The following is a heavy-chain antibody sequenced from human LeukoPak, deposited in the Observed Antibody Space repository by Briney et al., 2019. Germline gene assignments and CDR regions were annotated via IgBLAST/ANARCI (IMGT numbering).Heavy chain of an antibody. CDR2: ISGSGGST. CDR1: GFTFSSYA. D-gene: IGHD1-26*01. CDR3: AGRELRYYYYGMDV. J-gene: IGHJ6*02. Sequence: PGGSLRLSYAASGFTFSSYAMSWVRQAPGKGLEWVSAISGSGGSTYYADSVKGRFTISRDNSKNTLYLQMNSLRAEDTAVYYCAGRELRYYYYGMDVWGQGTTVTVSS. V-gene: IGHV3-23*01.